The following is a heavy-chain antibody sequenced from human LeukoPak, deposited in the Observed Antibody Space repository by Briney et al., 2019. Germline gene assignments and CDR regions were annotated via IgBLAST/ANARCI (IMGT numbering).Heavy chain of an antibody. CDR3: ARVAAPHYYDSSGPPDYYYYYMDV. Sequence: QSGGSLRLSCAASGFTFSSYAMHWVRQAPGKGLEWVAVISYDGSNKYYADSVKGRFTISRDNSKNTLYLQMNSLRAEDTAVYYCARVAAPHYYDSSGPPDYYYYYMDVWGKGTTVTVSS. V-gene: IGHV3-30*01. D-gene: IGHD3-22*01. CDR1: GFTFSSYA. CDR2: ISYDGSNK. J-gene: IGHJ6*03.